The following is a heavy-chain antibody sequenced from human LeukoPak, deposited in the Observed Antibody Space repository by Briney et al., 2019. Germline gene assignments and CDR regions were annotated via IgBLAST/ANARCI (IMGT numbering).Heavy chain of an antibody. CDR3: TRVDYDYYYYYGMDV. CDR2: IRSKANSYAT. CDR1: GFTFSGSA. V-gene: IGHV3-73*01. J-gene: IGHJ6*02. D-gene: IGHD3-16*01. Sequence: GGSLRLSCAASGFTFSGSAMHWVRQASGKGLEWVGRIRSKANSYATAYAASVKGRFTISRDDSKNTAYLQMNSPKTEDTAVYYCTRVDYDYYYYYGMDVWGQGTTVTVSS.